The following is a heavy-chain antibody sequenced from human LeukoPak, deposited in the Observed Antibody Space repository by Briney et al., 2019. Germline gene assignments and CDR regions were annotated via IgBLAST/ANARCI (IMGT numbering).Heavy chain of an antibody. Sequence: ASVKVSCKTSGYTFTSYHINWVRQATRQGREWMGWMNPYSGDRGYAQKFQGRLSITSDTSISTAYMDLSSLRSEDTAVYFCARTTSLTASGYDYWGQGTLVTVSS. V-gene: IGHV1-8*03. D-gene: IGHD4-17*01. CDR2: MNPYSGDR. CDR1: GYTFTSYH. CDR3: ARTTSLTASGYDY. J-gene: IGHJ4*02.